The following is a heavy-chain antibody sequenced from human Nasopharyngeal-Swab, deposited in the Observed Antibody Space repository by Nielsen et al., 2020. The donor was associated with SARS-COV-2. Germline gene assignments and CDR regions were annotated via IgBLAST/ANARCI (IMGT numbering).Heavy chain of an antibody. V-gene: IGHV3-11*06. J-gene: IGHJ6*02. Sequence: GESLKISCAASGFTFSDYYMSWNRQAPGKGLEWVSYISSSSSYTNYADSVKGRFTISRDNAKNSLYLQMNSLRAEDTAVYYCARYFTIFGVVIYYGMDVWGQGTTVTVSS. CDR3: ARYFTIFGVVIYYGMDV. CDR1: GFTFSDYY. D-gene: IGHD3-3*01. CDR2: ISSSSSYT.